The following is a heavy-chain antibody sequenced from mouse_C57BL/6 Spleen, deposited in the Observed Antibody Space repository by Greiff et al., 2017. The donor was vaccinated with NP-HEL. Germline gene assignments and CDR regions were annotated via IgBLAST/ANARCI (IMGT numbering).Heavy chain of an antibody. D-gene: IGHD1-1*01. J-gene: IGHJ3*01. CDR2: IDPEDGDT. CDR1: GFNITDYY. V-gene: IGHV14-1*01. Sequence: VQLKQSGAELVRPGASVKLSCTASGFNITDYYMHWVKQRPEQGLEWIGRIDPEDGDTEYAPKFQGKATMTADTSSNTAYLQLSSLTSEDTAVYYCDTGFDYYGSSCCAWFAYWGQGTLVTVSA. CDR3: DTGFDYYGSSCCAWFAY.